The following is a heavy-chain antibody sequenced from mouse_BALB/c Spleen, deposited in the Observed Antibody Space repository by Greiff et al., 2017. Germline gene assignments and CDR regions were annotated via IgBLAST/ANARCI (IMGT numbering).Heavy chain of an antibody. V-gene: IGHV3-2*02. Sequence: VQLKESGPGLVKPSQSLSLTCTVTGYSITSDYAWNWIRQFPGNKLEWMGYISYSGSTSYNPSLKSRISITRDTSKNQFFLQLNSVTTEDTATYYCARRGDYYAMDYWGQGTSVTVSS. CDR2: ISYSGST. CDR1: GYSITSDYA. CDR3: ARRGDYYAMDY. J-gene: IGHJ4*01.